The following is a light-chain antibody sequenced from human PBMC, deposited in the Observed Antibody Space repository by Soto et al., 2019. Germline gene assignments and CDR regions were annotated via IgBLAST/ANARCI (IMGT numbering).Light chain of an antibody. CDR1: QGISNF. J-gene: IGKJ3*01. CDR2: AAS. Sequence: DIQMTQSPSSLSASVGDRVTITCRASQGISNFLAWYQQKPGKVPKLLIYAASTFQAGVPSRFSGSGSGTYFLLLTSSLQPEDVATYFCHKHNGDPPIPFGPGTKVDIK. V-gene: IGKV1-27*01. CDR3: HKHNGDPPIP.